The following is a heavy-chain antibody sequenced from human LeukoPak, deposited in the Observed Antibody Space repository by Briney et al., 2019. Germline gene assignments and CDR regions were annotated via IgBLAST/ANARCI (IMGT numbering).Heavy chain of an antibody. V-gene: IGHV3-7*01. J-gene: IGHJ4*02. Sequence: GGSLRLSCVASGFPFSSYWMTWVRQAPGKGLEWVANIKQDGSKKSYVDSVKGRFTISRDNAKNSLYLQMNSLRAEDTAVYYCARDQPNIYGDYLDYWGQGTLVTVSS. CDR1: GFPFSSYW. CDR3: ARDQPNIYGDYLDY. CDR2: IKQDGSKK. D-gene: IGHD4-17*01.